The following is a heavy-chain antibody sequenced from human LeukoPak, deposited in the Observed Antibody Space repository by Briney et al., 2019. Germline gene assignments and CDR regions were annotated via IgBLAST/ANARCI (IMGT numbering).Heavy chain of an antibody. Sequence: SETLSLTCTVSGGSISSSSYYWGWIRQPPGKGLEWIGSIYYSGSTYYNPSPKSRVTISVDTSKNQFSLKLSSVTAADTAVYYCAGTYYYDSSGYSGTYHAFDIWGQGTMVTVSS. J-gene: IGHJ3*02. CDR1: GGSISSSSYY. D-gene: IGHD3-22*01. CDR3: AGTYYYDSSGYSGTYHAFDI. V-gene: IGHV4-39*01. CDR2: IYYSGST.